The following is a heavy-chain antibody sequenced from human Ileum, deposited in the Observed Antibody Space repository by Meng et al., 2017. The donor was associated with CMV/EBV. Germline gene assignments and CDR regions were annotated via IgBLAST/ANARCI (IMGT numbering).Heavy chain of an antibody. J-gene: IGHJ4*02. V-gene: IGHV3-20*03. CDR2: INWNGSGA. CDR1: RFTCDDHG. Sequence: ASRFTCDDHGRSWVRQVPGKGLEWVSGINWNGSGAGYADSVKGRFIISRDNAKNSLYLQMNSLRAEDTALYYCARVGTMSYGDYPDYWGQGTLVTVSS. D-gene: IGHD4-17*01. CDR3: ARVGTMSYGDYPDY.